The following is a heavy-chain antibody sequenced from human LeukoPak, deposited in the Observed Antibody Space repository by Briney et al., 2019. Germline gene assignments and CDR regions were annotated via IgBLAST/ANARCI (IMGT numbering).Heavy chain of an antibody. CDR2: IWYDGSNK. J-gene: IGHJ4*02. CDR3: AKDRGSYYADFDY. CDR1: GFTFSSYG. V-gene: IGHV3-33*06. D-gene: IGHD1-26*01. Sequence: PGGSLRLSCAASGFTFSSYGMHWVRQAPGKGLEWVAVIWYDGSNKYYADSVKGRFTISRDNSKNTLYLQMNSLRAEDTAVYYCAKDRGSYYADFDYWGQGPLVTVSS.